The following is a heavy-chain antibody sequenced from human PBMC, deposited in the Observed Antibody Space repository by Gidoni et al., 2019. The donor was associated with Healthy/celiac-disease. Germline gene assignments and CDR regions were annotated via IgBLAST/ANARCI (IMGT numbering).Heavy chain of an antibody. CDR1: GYTFTSYY. J-gene: IGHJ3*02. CDR2: INPSGGST. Sequence: QVQLVQSGAEVKKPGASVKVSCKASGYTFTSYYMHWVRQATGQGLEWMGIINPSGGSTSYAQKFQGRVTMTRDTSTSTVYMELSSLRSEDTAVYYCARDPGFCGGDCRGAFDIWGQGTMVTVSS. D-gene: IGHD2-21*02. CDR3: ARDPGFCGGDCRGAFDI. V-gene: IGHV1-46*01.